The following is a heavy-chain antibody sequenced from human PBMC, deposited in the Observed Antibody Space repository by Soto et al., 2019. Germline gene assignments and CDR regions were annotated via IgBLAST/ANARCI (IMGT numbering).Heavy chain of an antibody. CDR2: ISWNSGSI. D-gene: IGHD2-15*01. CDR3: AKAPLGYCSGGSCFQEYYFDY. Sequence: SLKVSCAASGCTFDDYAMHWVRQAPGKGLEWVSGISWNSGSIGYADSVKGRFTISRDNAKNSLYLQMNSLRAEDTALYYCAKAPLGYCSGGSCFQEYYFDYWGQGTLVTVSS. CDR1: GCTFDDYA. J-gene: IGHJ4*02. V-gene: IGHV3-9*01.